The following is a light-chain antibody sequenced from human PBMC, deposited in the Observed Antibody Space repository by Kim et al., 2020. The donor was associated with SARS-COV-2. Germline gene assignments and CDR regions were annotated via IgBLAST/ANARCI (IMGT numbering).Light chain of an antibody. Sequence: SYELTQPPSVSVSPGQTARITWSGDKMGDKCVCWYQQRPGQSPMLVISEDTKRPSGIPERFSGSNSGNTATLTISGTQAVAEADYYCQAWAYSTVFFGGGTQLTV. V-gene: IGLV3-1*01. CDR3: QAWAYSTVF. CDR1: KMGDKC. CDR2: EDT. J-gene: IGLJ2*01.